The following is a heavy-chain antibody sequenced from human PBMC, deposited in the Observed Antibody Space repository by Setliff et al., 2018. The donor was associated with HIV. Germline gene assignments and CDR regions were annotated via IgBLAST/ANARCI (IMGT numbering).Heavy chain of an antibody. CDR2: ISSGSSYI. J-gene: IGHJ4*02. CDR3: ARAGVYYDSSGYCIDY. D-gene: IGHD3-22*01. CDR1: GFTFSGYA. Sequence: PGGSLRLSCVASGFTFSGYAMSWVRQAPGKGLEWVSSISSGSSYIYYAESVKGRFTISRDNAKNSLYLQMNSLRAEDTAVYYCARAGVYYDSSGYCIDYWGQGTLVTVSS. V-gene: IGHV3-21*01.